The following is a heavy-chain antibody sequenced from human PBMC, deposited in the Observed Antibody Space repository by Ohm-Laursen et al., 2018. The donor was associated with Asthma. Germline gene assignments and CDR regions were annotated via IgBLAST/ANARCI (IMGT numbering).Heavy chain of an antibody. CDR2: IYYSGST. CDR3: ARMNWNPHYYYYGMDV. D-gene: IGHD1-1*01. V-gene: IGHV4-59*01. J-gene: IGHJ6*02. CDR1: GGSISTYS. Sequence: GTLSLTCTVSGGSISTYSWSWLRQPPGKGLEWIGNIYYSGSTNYNPSLKSRVTISVDRSKNQFSLKLSSVTAADTAVYYCARMNWNPHYYYYGMDVWGQGTTVTVSS.